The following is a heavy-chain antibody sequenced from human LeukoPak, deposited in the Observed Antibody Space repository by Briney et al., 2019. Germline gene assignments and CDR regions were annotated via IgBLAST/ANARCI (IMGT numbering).Heavy chain of an antibody. CDR1: GGTFSSYA. J-gene: IGHJ5*02. V-gene: IGHV1-69*04. CDR3: ARRYYGSGSYYGFDP. CDR2: IIPILGIA. D-gene: IGHD3-10*01. Sequence: ASVEVSCKASGGTFSSYAISWVRQAPGQGLEWMGRIIPILGIANYAQKFQGRVTITADKSTSTAYMELSSLRSEDTAVYYCARRYYGSGSYYGFDPWGQGTLVTVSS.